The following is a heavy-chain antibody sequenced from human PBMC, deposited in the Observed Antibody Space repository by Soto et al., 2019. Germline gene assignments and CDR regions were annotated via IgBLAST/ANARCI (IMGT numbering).Heavy chain of an antibody. V-gene: IGHV3-30*18. CDR2: ISDDGSQK. CDR3: AKEAPGGWHFFDT. Sequence: GGSLRLSCAASGFTFSSYAMGWVRQGPGKGLEWVAFISDDGSQKYYGDSVKGRFTISRDNSKNTLSLRMISLRTEDTSVYYCAKEAPGGWHFFDTWGQGTLVTVSS. CDR1: GFTFSSYA. D-gene: IGHD6-19*01. J-gene: IGHJ4*02.